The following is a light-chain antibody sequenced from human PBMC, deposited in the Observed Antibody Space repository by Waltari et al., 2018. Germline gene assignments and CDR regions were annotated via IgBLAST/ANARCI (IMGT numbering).Light chain of an antibody. Sequence: DIVMTQSPDSLAVSLGERATINCKSSQSVLYSSNNKNYLAWYQTKPGQPPKLLIYWASTRESGVPDRFSGSGSGTDFTLTISSLQAEDVAVYYCQQYYSTPWTFGQGTKVEIK. CDR3: QQYYSTPWT. V-gene: IGKV4-1*01. J-gene: IGKJ1*01. CDR1: QSVLYSSNNKNY. CDR2: WAS.